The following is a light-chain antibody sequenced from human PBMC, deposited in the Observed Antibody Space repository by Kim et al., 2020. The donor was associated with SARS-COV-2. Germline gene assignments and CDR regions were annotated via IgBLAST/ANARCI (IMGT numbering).Light chain of an antibody. CDR3: SSYAGSNNWV. J-gene: IGLJ3*02. CDR2: EVR. CDR1: SGVLGGYDY. V-gene: IGLV2-8*01. Sequence: TITSTGASGVLGGYDYFSWYQQHPGKAPKLLIDEVRKRPSGVPDRFSGSKSGNTASLTVAGLQAEDEADYYCSSYAGSNNWVFGGGTKLTVL.